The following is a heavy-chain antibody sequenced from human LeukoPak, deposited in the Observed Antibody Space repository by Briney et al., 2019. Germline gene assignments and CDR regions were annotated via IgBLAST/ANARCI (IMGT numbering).Heavy chain of an antibody. V-gene: IGHV4-34*01. Sequence: SETLSLTCAVYGGSFSDYSWTWIRQPPGKGLEWIGEINQSGGTNHNPSLKSRVTISVDTSKNHFSLKVTSVTAADTAVYYCARVGPTDDYGDSHDAFDIWGQGTLVAVSS. CDR2: INQSGGT. CDR3: ARVGPTDDYGDSHDAFDI. CDR1: GGSFSDYS. D-gene: IGHD4-17*01. J-gene: IGHJ3*02.